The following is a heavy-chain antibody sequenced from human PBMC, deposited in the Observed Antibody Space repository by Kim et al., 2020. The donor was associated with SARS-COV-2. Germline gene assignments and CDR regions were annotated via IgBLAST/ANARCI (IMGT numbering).Heavy chain of an antibody. CDR3: ASPSYGHGSYYYYYGMDV. J-gene: IGHJ6*02. V-gene: IGHV3-66*01. Sequence: GGSLRLSCAASGFTVSSNYMSWVRQAPGKGLEWVSVIYSGGSTYYADSVKGRFTISRDNSKNTLYLQMNSPRAEDTAVYYCASPSYGHGSYYYYYGMDVWGQGTTVTVSS. D-gene: IGHD5-18*01. CDR2: IYSGGST. CDR1: GFTVSSNY.